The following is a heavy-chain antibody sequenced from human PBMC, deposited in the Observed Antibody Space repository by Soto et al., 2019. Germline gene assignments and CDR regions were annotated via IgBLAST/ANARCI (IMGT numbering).Heavy chain of an antibody. J-gene: IGHJ5*02. Sequence: PGGALRLSCAASGFTFSSYGMHWVRQAPGKGLEWEAVIWYDGSYKYYSDSVKGRFTVSRDNSKNTLYLQMNSLRAEDTAVYYCAKDWNYVPWFDPWGQGTLVTVSS. CDR3: AKDWNYVPWFDP. V-gene: IGHV3-33*06. CDR1: GFTFSSYG. CDR2: IWYDGSYK. D-gene: IGHD1-7*01.